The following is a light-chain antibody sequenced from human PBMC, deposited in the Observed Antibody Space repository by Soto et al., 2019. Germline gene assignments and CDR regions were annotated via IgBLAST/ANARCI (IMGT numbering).Light chain of an antibody. J-gene: IGKJ3*01. Sequence: EIVLTQSPATLSLSPGERATLSCRASQSVSSYLAWYQQKPDQAPRLLIYDASNRATGIPARFSGSGSGTDFTLTISSLEPEDFAVYYCQQRSNWPPGFGPGTKVDIK. CDR1: QSVSSY. CDR2: DAS. V-gene: IGKV3-11*01. CDR3: QQRSNWPPG.